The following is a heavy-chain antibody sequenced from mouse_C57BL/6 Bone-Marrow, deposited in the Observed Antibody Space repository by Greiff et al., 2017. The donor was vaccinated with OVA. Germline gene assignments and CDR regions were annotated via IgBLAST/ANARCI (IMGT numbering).Heavy chain of an antibody. J-gene: IGHJ1*03. CDR1: GYTFTSYG. D-gene: IGHD2-2*01. V-gene: IGHV1-81*01. CDR3: AKENYGYDWYCDV. Sequence: QVQLQQSGAELARPGASVKLSCKASGYTFTSYGISWVKQRTGQGLEWIGEIYPRSGNTNYNEKFKGKATLTADKSSSTAYMELRSLTSEDSAVECGAKENYGYDWYCDVWGKGTTVTVSS. CDR2: IYPRSGNT.